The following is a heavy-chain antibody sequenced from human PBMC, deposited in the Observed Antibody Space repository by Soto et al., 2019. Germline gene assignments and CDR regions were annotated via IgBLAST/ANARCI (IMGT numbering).Heavy chain of an antibody. V-gene: IGHV3-23*01. Sequence: GGSLRLSCAASEFTFSNFAMSWVRQAPGKGLEWISGISGSGGSTYHLDSVKGRFAISRDNSKNTLYLQMNSLRVEDTALYYCAKLRGFIAVAGAFDYWGLGTLVTVSS. J-gene: IGHJ4*02. CDR2: ISGSGGST. CDR1: EFTFSNFA. D-gene: IGHD6-19*01. CDR3: AKLRGFIAVAGAFDY.